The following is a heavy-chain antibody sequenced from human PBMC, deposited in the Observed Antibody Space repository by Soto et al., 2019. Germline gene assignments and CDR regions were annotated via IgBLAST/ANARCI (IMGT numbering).Heavy chain of an antibody. J-gene: IGHJ4*02. Sequence: QVPLVQSGAEVKKPGSSVKVSCKASGGTFSSYAISWVRQAPGQGLEWMGGIIPIFGTANYAQKFQGRVTITADKSTSTAYMELSSLRSEDTAVYYCATSPGRGGSNLFDYWGQGTLVTVSS. V-gene: IGHV1-69*06. CDR3: ATSPGRGGSNLFDY. CDR2: IIPIFGTA. CDR1: GGTFSSYA. D-gene: IGHD1-26*01.